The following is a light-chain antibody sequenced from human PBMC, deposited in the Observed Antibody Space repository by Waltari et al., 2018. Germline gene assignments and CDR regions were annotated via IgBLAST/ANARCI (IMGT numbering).Light chain of an antibody. J-gene: IGLJ2*01. CDR3: CSYAGSGIVI. V-gene: IGLV2-23*02. CDR2: EVT. CDR1: SSDVGKYNL. Sequence: QSALTQPASVSGSPGPSLTISCTGTSSDVGKYNLVSWYQQHPGKVPKVRIYEVTKRPSGVSNRFSGSKSGNTASLTISGLQAEDEADYYCCSYAGSGIVIFGGGTKLTVL.